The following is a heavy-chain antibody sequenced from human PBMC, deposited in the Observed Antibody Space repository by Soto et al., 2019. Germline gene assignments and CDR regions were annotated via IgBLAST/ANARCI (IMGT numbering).Heavy chain of an antibody. J-gene: IGHJ4*02. V-gene: IGHV3-30-3*01. CDR1: GFTFSSYA. D-gene: IGHD1-26*01. Sequence: GGSLRLSCAASGFTFSSYAMHWVRQAPGKGLEWVAVISYDGSNKYYADSVKGRFTISRDNSKNTLYLQMNSLRAEDTAVYYCARDGYSGSSLDYWGQGTLVTVSS. CDR2: ISYDGSNK. CDR3: ARDGYSGSSLDY.